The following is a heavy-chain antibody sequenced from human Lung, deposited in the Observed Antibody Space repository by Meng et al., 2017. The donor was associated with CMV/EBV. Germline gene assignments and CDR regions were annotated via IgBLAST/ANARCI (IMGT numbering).Heavy chain of an antibody. CDR3: AKKGPYCSSTSCPPDAFDI. D-gene: IGHD2-2*01. Sequence: GGSLRLSCAASGFTFNNYAMHWVRQAPGKGLQWVAVVSYDGNNKYYADSVKGRFTISRDNSKNTLDLQMNSLRAEDTAMYYCAKKGPYCSSTSCPPDAFDIWGQGXMVTVSS. CDR2: VSYDGNNK. V-gene: IGHV3-30-3*02. CDR1: GFTFNNYA. J-gene: IGHJ3*02.